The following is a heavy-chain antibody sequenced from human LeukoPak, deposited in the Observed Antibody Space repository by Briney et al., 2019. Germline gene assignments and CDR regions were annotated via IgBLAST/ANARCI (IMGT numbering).Heavy chain of an antibody. CDR3: AREPVVSSCTSGIFDL. D-gene: IGHD3-16*01. Sequence: SQTLSLTCTVSGGSIGSGDDYWSWIRQPPGKALEWIGYIHNSGNPYYNPSLKSRLTISVDTSKNQFSLKLNSVTAADTAVYYCAREPVVSSCTSGIFDLRGQGTMVTVSS. V-gene: IGHV4-30-4*08. J-gene: IGHJ3*01. CDR2: IHNSGNP. CDR1: GGSIGSGDDY.